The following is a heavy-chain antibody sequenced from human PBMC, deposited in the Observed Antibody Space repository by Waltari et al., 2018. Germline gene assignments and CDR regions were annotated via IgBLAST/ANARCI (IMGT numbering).Heavy chain of an antibody. V-gene: IGHV3-7*03. D-gene: IGHD7-27*01. Sequence: EVQLVDSGGGLVQPGGSLSLSCAASGFTFSSNWMRWVRQAPGRGLEWLANIKPDGSQQYYVDSVRGRFSISRDNAKNSLYLQLNSLRAEDTAIYYCARDFNWGWDFWGQGTLVTVSS. CDR1: GFTFSSNW. J-gene: IGHJ4*02. CDR2: IKPDGSQQ. CDR3: ARDFNWGWDF.